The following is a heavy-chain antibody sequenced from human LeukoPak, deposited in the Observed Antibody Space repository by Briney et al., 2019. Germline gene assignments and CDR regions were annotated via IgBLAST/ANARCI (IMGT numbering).Heavy chain of an antibody. J-gene: IGHJ4*02. CDR2: ISSDGSST. V-gene: IGHV3-74*03. Sequence: GGSLRLSCAASGFIFSSYWIHWVRQAPGKGLVWVSRISSDGSSTTYTDSVRGRFTVSRDNAKNTLYLQMNSLRAEDTAVYYCGRVRGGYYTDYWGQGTLVTVSS. CDR1: GFIFSSYW. CDR3: GRVRGGYYTDY. D-gene: IGHD3-3*01.